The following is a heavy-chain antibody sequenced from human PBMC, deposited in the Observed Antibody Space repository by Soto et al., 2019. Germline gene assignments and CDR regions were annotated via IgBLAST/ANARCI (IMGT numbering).Heavy chain of an antibody. CDR3: ARNSGYDSSPLDY. J-gene: IGHJ4*02. CDR1: GGSISSSSYY. V-gene: IGHV4-39*01. D-gene: IGHD5-12*01. CDR2: IYYSGST. Sequence: SETLSLTCTVSGGSISSSSYYWGWIRQPPGKGLEWIGSIYYSGSTYYNPSLKSRVTISVDTSKNQFSLKLSSVTAADTAVYYCARNSGYDSSPLDYWGQGTLVTVSS.